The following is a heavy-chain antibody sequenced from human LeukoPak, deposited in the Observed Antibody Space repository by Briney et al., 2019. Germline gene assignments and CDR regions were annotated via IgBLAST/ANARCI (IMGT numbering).Heavy chain of an antibody. D-gene: IGHD6-6*01. J-gene: IGHJ6*02. CDR3: XXXXXXXSSDYGLDV. CDR1: GGSISGGAYY. Sequence: PSETLSLTCTASGGSISGGAYYWTWIRQHPGKRLDWVGSISLSGSTYYRPSLKSRLTMSADTSKNQFSLKLSSVTAADTAVYXXXXXXXXXSSDYGLDVWGQGTAVTVSS. V-gene: IGHV4-31*03. CDR2: ISLSGST.